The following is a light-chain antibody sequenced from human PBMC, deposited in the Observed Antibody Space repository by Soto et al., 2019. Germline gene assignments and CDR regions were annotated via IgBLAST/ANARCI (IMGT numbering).Light chain of an antibody. CDR1: QSVSSY. CDR3: QKRVNGPT. V-gene: IGKV3-11*01. CDR2: DVF. Sequence: EIVLTQSPATLSLSPGERATLSCRASQSVSSYLSWYQQKPGQAPRLLIFDVFKRATGIPARFSGSGSGTDFTLNISSLEPEDFAVYYCQKRVNGPTFGGGTKVEIK. J-gene: IGKJ4*01.